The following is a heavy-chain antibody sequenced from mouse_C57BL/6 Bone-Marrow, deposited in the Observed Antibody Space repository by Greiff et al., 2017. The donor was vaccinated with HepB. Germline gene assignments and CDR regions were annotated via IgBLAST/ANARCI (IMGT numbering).Heavy chain of an antibody. CDR2: IYPGSGST. V-gene: IGHV1-55*01. Sequence: VQLQQPGAELVMPGASVKLSCKASGYTFTSYWMHWVKQRPGQGLEWIGDIYPGSGSTNYNEKFKSKATLTVDTSSSTAYMQLSSLTSEDSAVYYCAKLLFWFAYWGQGTLVTVSA. D-gene: IGHD2-1*01. J-gene: IGHJ3*01. CDR1: GYTFTSYW. CDR3: AKLLFWFAY.